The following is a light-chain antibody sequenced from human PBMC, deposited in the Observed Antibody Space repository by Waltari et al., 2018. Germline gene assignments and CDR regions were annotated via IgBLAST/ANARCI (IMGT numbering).Light chain of an antibody. J-gene: IGLJ2*01. CDR3: ASYVNYTTFHVV. CDR1: TRPLGLYTL. CDR2: EWV. Sequence: QSALTQPASVSGSPGQSLTISSPGATRPLGLYTLVSVSQQPPGKVPKLIIFEWVKRPSGVSNRFAGSKSVTPASLTISGLQADDEADYFCASYVNYTTFHVVFGGGTKLTVL. V-gene: IGLV2-23*03.